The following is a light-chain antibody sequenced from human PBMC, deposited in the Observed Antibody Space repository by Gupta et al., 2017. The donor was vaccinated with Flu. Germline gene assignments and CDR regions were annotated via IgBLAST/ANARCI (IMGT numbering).Light chain of an antibody. V-gene: IGLV3-1*01. CDR2: HDA. CDR3: QEWDSGVVV. Sequence: SSVLTQSSSVSVFPGQTAPIACSGDKLGDKYVSWYQQKPGQSPVLLLYHDAKRPSGIPERFTGSNSGNTATLTVSEAQVEDEADYYCQEWDSGVVVFGGGTKLTVL. J-gene: IGLJ2*01. CDR1: KLGDKY.